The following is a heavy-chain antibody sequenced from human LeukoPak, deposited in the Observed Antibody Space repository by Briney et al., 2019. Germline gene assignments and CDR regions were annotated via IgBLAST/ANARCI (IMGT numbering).Heavy chain of an antibody. D-gene: IGHD5-24*01. CDR3: ARSPSRRDGYNLPPY. Sequence: GGSLRLSCAASGFTFSSYSMNWVRQAPGKGLEWVSSISSSSSYIYYADSVKGRFTISRDNAKNSLYLQMNGLRAEDTAVYYCARSPSRRDGYNLPPYWGQGTLVTVSS. CDR1: GFTFSSYS. V-gene: IGHV3-21*01. CDR2: ISSSSSYI. J-gene: IGHJ4*02.